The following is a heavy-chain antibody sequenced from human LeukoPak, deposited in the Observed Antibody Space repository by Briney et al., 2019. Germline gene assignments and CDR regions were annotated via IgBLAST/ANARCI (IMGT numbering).Heavy chain of an antibody. J-gene: IGHJ4*02. CDR1: GFTFSTYS. Sequence: GGSLRLSCAASGFTFSTYSMNGFRQAPGRGLEWVSSISSSSSYIYYADSVKGRFTISRDNAKNSLYLQMNSLRAEDTAVYYCARGGSSADLDWGQGTLVTVSS. CDR2: ISSSSSYI. CDR3: ARGGSSADLD. V-gene: IGHV3-21*01. D-gene: IGHD6-6*01.